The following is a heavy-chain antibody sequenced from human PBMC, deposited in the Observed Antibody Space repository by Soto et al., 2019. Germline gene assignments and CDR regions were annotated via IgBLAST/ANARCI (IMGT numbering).Heavy chain of an antibody. CDR2: ISGSGDTT. CDR3: AKSSSWAHYYYMDV. Sequence: EVQLLESGGGLVQPGGSLSLSCAASGFTFSSYAMSWVRQAPGKGLEWVSVISGSGDTTNYADSVKDRFTISRDNSKNSLYLQMNSLRVEDTAIYYCAKSSSWAHYYYMDVWGKGTTVTVSS. D-gene: IGHD2-2*01. V-gene: IGHV3-23*01. CDR1: GFTFSSYA. J-gene: IGHJ6*03.